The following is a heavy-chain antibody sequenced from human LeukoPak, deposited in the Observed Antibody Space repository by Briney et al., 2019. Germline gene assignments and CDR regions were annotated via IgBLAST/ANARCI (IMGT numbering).Heavy chain of an antibody. CDR2: IYTSGST. CDR1: GGSISSGSYY. V-gene: IGHV4-61*02. CDR3: AKILGMGIAASFGY. D-gene: IGHD6-13*01. Sequence: SETLSLTCTVSGGSISSGSYYWSWIRQPAGKGLEWIGRIYTSGSTNYNPSLKSRVTISVDTSKNQCSLKLSSVTAADTAVYYCAKILGMGIAASFGYWGQGTLVTVSS. J-gene: IGHJ4*02.